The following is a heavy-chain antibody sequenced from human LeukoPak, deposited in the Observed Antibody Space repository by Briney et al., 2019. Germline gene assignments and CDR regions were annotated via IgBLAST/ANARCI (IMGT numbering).Heavy chain of an antibody. D-gene: IGHD3-10*01. CDR2: IRYDGSNK. CDR3: AKARSRDGSYYMDV. V-gene: IGHV3-30*02. CDR1: GFTFSSYG. Sequence: PGGSLRLSCAASGFTFSSYGMHWVRQAPGKGLEWVAFIRYDGSNKYYADSVKGRFTISRDNSKNTLYLQMNSLRAEDTAVYYCAKARSRDGSYYMDVWGKGTTVTISS. J-gene: IGHJ6*03.